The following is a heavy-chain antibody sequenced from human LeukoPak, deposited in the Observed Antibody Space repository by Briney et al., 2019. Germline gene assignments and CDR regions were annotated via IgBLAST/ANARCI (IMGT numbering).Heavy chain of an antibody. D-gene: IGHD5-18*01. V-gene: IGHV3-23*01. Sequence: GGSLRLSCAASGFTFSSYAMSWVRQAPGKGLEWVSAISGSGGSTYYADSVKGRFTISRGNSKNTLYLQMNSLRAEDTAVYYCAKSVSGYSYGAIDYWGQGTLVTVSS. CDR1: GFTFSSYA. J-gene: IGHJ4*02. CDR2: ISGSGGST. CDR3: AKSVSGYSYGAIDY.